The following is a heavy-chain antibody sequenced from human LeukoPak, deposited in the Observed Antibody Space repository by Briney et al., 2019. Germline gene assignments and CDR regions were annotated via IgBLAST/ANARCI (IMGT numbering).Heavy chain of an antibody. Sequence: GGSLRLSCAASGFTFSSYAMSWVRQAPGKGLEWVSAISGSGGSTYYADSVKGRFTISRDNSKNTLFLQMNSLRAEDTAVYYCAKDGGATPYYYYYMDVWGKGTTVTVSS. J-gene: IGHJ6*03. CDR3: AKDGGATPYYYYYMDV. V-gene: IGHV3-23*01. CDR2: ISGSGGST. CDR1: GFTFSSYA. D-gene: IGHD1-26*01.